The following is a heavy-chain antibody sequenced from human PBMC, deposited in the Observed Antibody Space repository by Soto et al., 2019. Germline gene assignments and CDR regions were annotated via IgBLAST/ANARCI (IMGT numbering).Heavy chain of an antibody. Sequence: GGSLRLSCAASGFTFSSYSMNWARQAPGKGLEWVSYISSSTGSKYYADSVKGRFTISRDNAKNSLSLQMNSLRDEDTAVYYCAREYSSSSGRAFDYWGQGILVTVSS. J-gene: IGHJ4*02. CDR2: ISSSTGSK. D-gene: IGHD6-6*01. V-gene: IGHV3-48*02. CDR3: AREYSSSSGRAFDY. CDR1: GFTFSSYS.